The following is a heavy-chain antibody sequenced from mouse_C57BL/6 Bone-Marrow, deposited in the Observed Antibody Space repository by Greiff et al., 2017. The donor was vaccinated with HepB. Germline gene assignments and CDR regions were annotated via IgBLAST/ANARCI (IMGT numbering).Heavy chain of an antibody. V-gene: IGHV5-12*01. Sequence: EVNLVESGGGLVQPGGSLKLSCAASGFTFSDYYMYWVRQTPEKRLEWVAYISNGGGSTYYPDTVKGRFTISRDNAKNTLYLQMSRLKSEDTAMYYCARHDDYEGDYWGQGTTLTVSS. CDR2: ISNGGGST. CDR3: ARHDDYEGDY. CDR1: GFTFSDYY. D-gene: IGHD2-4*01. J-gene: IGHJ2*01.